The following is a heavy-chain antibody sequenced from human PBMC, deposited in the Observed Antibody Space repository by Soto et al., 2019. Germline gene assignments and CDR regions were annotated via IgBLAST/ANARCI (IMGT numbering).Heavy chain of an antibody. Sequence: QVQLVQSGAEVKKPGSSVKVSCKASGGTFSSYAISWVRQAPGQGLEWMGGIIPIFGTANCAQKFQGRVTINADESTSTAYMELSSRRSEDTSVYYCATKRDCSSTSCYYYYYGMDVWGQGTTVTVSS. J-gene: IGHJ6*02. CDR3: ATKRDCSSTSCYYYYYGMDV. V-gene: IGHV1-69*01. CDR1: GGTFSSYA. D-gene: IGHD2-2*01. CDR2: IIPIFGTA.